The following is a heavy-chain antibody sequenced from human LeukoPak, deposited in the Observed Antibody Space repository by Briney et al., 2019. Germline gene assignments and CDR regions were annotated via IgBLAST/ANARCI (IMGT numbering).Heavy chain of an antibody. Sequence: PGRSLSLSCAASGFTFDDYAMHWVRHAPGGVLEWDSGISWNIGSIAYADSVKGRFTISRDNAKNSLYLQMNSLRAEDTALYYCAKALHDIVVVVAATPQYYYYYGMDVWGQGTTVTVSS. CDR1: GFTFDDYA. D-gene: IGHD2-15*01. CDR3: AKALHDIVVVVAATPQYYYYYGMDV. V-gene: IGHV3-9*01. J-gene: IGHJ6*02. CDR2: ISWNIGSI.